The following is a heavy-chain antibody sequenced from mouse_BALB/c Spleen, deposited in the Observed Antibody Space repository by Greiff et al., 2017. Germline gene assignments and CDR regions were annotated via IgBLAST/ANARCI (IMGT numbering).Heavy chain of an antibody. V-gene: IGHV2-9*02. CDR1: GFSLTSYG. CDR2: IWAGGST. Sequence: VMLVESGPGLVAPSQSLSITCTVSGFSLTSYGVHWVRQPPGKGLEWLGVIWAGGSTNYNSALMSRLSISKDNSKSQVFLKMNSLQTDDTAMYYCASPYDSYAMDYWGQGTSVTVSS. D-gene: IGHD6-5*01. CDR3: ASPYDSYAMDY. J-gene: IGHJ4*01.